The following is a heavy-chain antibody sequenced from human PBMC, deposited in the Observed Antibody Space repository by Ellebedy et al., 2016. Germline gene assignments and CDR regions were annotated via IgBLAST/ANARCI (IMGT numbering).Heavy chain of an antibody. Sequence: GESLRLSXTASGFTFGDYGVSWFCQTPGRGPEWVGLIRSKAYGETTEYAASVRGRFTISRDDSKGIAYLQMNSLQTEDTAVYYCTRIYGTGTFLPDYWGQGTLVTVSS. CDR3: TRIYGTGTFLPDY. V-gene: IGHV3-49*03. CDR2: IRSKAYGETT. CDR1: GFTFGDYG. J-gene: IGHJ4*02. D-gene: IGHD3-10*01.